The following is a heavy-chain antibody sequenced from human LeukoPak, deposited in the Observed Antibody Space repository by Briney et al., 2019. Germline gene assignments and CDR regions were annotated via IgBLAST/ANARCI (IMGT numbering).Heavy chain of an antibody. CDR1: GYSFTSYW. CDR2: IFPGDSDT. Sequence: GASLQISCKGSGYSFTSYWIGWVRQMPGKGLERMGIIFPGDSDTRYSPSFQGQVTISGDKSISTAYLQWSSLKASDTAMYYCARHVPHGDYVDYWGQGTLVTVSS. V-gene: IGHV5-51*01. J-gene: IGHJ4*02. CDR3: ARHVPHGDYVDY. D-gene: IGHD4-17*01.